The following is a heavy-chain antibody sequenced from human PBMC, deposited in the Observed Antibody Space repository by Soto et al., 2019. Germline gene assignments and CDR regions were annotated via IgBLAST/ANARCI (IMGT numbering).Heavy chain of an antibody. CDR3: ASEVSSTDGMDV. CDR2: IYYTGNT. Sequence: SETLSLTCTVSGDSSVSSSSYYWGWIRQPPGKGLEWIGSIYYTGNTFYSPSFRSRLTISVDTSKSQFSLKLRSVTAADTATYYCASEVSSTDGMDVWGQGTTVTASS. D-gene: IGHD2-15*01. V-gene: IGHV4-39*01. CDR1: GDSSVSSSSYY. J-gene: IGHJ6*02.